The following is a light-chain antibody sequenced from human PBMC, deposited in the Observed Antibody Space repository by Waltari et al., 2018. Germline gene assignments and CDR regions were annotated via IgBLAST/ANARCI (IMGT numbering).Light chain of an antibody. CDR3: QQSYRTPYT. V-gene: IGKV1-39*01. CDR2: DAS. Sequence: DIQMTQSPASLSASVGDRLTITCRASQTIYRHLNWYQQKPGPAPALLIFDASNLPGGVPSRFSGSGSGTDFTLTINSLQPEDIATYYCQQSYRTPYTFGLGTKLQI. CDR1: QTIYRH. J-gene: IGKJ2*01.